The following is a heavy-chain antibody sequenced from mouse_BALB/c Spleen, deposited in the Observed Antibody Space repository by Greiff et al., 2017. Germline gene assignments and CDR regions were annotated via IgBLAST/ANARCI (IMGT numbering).Heavy chain of an antibody. D-gene: IGHD2-10*01. CDR2: INSNGGST. CDR1: GFTFSSYG. Sequence: EVMLVESGGGLVQPGGSLKLSCAASGFTFSSYGMSWVRQTPDKRLELVATINSNGGSTYYPDSVKGRFTISRDNAKNTLYLQMSSLKSEDTAMYYCARGAYYGNYDAMDYWGQGTSVTVSS. V-gene: IGHV5-6-3*01. CDR3: ARGAYYGNYDAMDY. J-gene: IGHJ4*01.